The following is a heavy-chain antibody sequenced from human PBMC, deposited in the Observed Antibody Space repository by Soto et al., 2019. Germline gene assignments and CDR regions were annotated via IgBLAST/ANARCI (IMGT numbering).Heavy chain of an antibody. CDR2: TYYRSKWHY. V-gene: IGHV6-1*01. D-gene: IGHD2-2*01. CDR3: ARVISSRDEYFDY. CDR1: RDSVSNNSVA. J-gene: IGHJ4*02. Sequence: SQTLSLTCAISRDSVSNNSVAWNLVRQSPSRGLEWLGRTYYRSKWHYDYAPSVRSRITINPDTSKNQFSLNLTSVTAADTAVYYCARVISSRDEYFDYWGQGTVVTVSS.